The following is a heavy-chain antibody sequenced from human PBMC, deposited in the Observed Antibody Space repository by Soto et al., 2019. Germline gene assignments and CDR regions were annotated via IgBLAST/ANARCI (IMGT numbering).Heavy chain of an antibody. CDR3: AKGGRQWLVTSDFNY. Sequence: VLLVEAGGGVVQPGRSLRLSCAASGFNFSDYAMHWVCQAPGKGLEWVAVVSHDGRNTHYADCVKGRFTISRDSSKNTVSLEMTSLRAEDTAVYYCAKGGRQWLVTSDFNYWGQGALVTVSS. CDR2: VSHDGRNT. D-gene: IGHD6-19*01. V-gene: IGHV3-30*18. J-gene: IGHJ4*02. CDR1: GFNFSDYA.